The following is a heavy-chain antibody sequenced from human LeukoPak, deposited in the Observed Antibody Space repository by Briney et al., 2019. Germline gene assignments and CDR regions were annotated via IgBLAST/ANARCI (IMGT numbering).Heavy chain of an antibody. J-gene: IGHJ4*02. V-gene: IGHV4-59*01. CDR1: GGSISSYY. CDR2: IYYSGST. CDR3: ARGGGSRDGYNFDY. Sequence: SETLSLTCTVSGGSISSYYWSWIRQPPGKGLEWIGYIYYSGSTNYNPSLKSLVTISLDTSKNQFSLKLSSVTAADTAVYYCARGGGSRDGYNFDYWGQGTPVTVSS. D-gene: IGHD5-24*01.